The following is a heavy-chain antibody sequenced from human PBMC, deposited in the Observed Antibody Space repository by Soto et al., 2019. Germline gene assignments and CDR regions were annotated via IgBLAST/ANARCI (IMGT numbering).Heavy chain of an antibody. J-gene: IGHJ4*02. D-gene: IGHD3-9*01. V-gene: IGHV3-23*01. CDR3: AKRPLTWYLGLDY. Sequence: EVQLLDSGGGLVQPGGSLRLSCAASGFTFSNYAMTWVRQAPGKGLEWVSAINGDGGGNGGSTYYADSVKGRSTISRDNSRNTLYLHMNNLRVEDTAVYYCAKRPLTWYLGLDYWGQGALVTVSS. CDR1: GFTFSNYA. CDR2: INGDGGGNGGST.